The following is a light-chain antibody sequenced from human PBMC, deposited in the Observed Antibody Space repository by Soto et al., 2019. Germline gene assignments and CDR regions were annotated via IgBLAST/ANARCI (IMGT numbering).Light chain of an antibody. CDR3: QQYNNWPET. V-gene: IGKV1-5*03. CDR2: KAS. Sequence: DIQRTKSPSTLSASVGDRVTITCRASQTISSWLAWYQQKPGKAPKLLIYKASTLKSGVPSRFSGSGSGTEFTLTISSLQSEDFAVYYCQQYNNWPETFGQGTKVDIK. CDR1: QTISSW. J-gene: IGKJ1*01.